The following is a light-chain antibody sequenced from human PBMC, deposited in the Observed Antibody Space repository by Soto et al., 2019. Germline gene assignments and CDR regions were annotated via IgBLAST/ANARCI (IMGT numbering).Light chain of an antibody. CDR1: SSNLGAGYD. J-gene: IGLJ1*01. CDR3: QSYDSSLIVSKV. Sequence: QSVLTQPPSVSGAPGQRVTISCSGSSSNLGAGYDVQWYQQFPGTAPKLLIYANSARPSGVPDRFSGSKSGTSASLAITGLQAEDEADYYCQSYDSSLIVSKVFGTGTKLTVL. CDR2: ANS. V-gene: IGLV1-40*01.